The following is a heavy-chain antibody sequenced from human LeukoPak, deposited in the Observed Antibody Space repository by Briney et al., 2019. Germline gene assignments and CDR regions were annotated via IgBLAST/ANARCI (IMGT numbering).Heavy chain of an antibody. CDR1: AFTFSSYA. V-gene: IGHV3-23*01. D-gene: IGHD3-10*01. CDR2: ISDNESGGRT. Sequence: TGGSLRLSCSTSAFTFSSYAMTWVRQAPGKGLEWVSSISDNESGGRTYYADSVKGRFTISRDDSKDMVYLQMTSLRPEDPAVYYCANYGAGTYPRNGSGYWGLGTRVTVSS. J-gene: IGHJ4*02. CDR3: ANYGAGTYPRNGSGY.